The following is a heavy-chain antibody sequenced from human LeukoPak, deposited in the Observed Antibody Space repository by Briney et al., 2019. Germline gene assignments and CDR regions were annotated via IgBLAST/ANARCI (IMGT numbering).Heavy chain of an antibody. V-gene: IGHV1-18*01. CDR3: ARGWLQPYWYFDL. J-gene: IGHJ2*01. CDR2: ISPYNGNA. Sequence: AALKVACQPSRCTSSNYGIRWVRQAPGQVLEWMGWISPYNGNADYAQKLQGRVTMTTDTSTTTGYMELRSLRSDDTAVYYCARGWLQPYWYFDLWGRGTLVTVSS. CDR1: RCTSSNYG. D-gene: IGHD5-24*01.